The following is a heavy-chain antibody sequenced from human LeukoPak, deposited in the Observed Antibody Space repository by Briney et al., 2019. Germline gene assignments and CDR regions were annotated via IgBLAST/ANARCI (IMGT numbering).Heavy chain of an antibody. CDR3: AKGDQPLLYGGAFDS. Sequence: GGSLRLSCVTSGFTFSSYGMHWVRQSPGKELEWVSFIRYDESNKYYADSVKGRFTISRDNSKNTLYLQMNSLRAEDTAVYYCAKGDQPLLYGGAFDSWGQGTLVTVSS. D-gene: IGHD2-2*02. CDR1: GFTFSSYG. J-gene: IGHJ4*02. V-gene: IGHV3-30*02. CDR2: IRYDESNK.